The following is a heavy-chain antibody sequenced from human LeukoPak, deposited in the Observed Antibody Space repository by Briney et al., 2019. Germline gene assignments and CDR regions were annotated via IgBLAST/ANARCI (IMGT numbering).Heavy chain of an antibody. V-gene: IGHV3-7*01. J-gene: IGHJ4*02. D-gene: IGHD4-11*01. CDR3: ATTMTTVTQSYYFDY. Sequence: PGGSLRLSCAASGFTFSSYGMHWVRQAPGKGLEWVANIKQDGSEKYYVDSVKGRFTISRDNAKNTLYLQMNSLRAEDTAVYYCATTMTTVTQSYYFDYWGQGTLVTVSS. CDR2: IKQDGSEK. CDR1: GFTFSSYG.